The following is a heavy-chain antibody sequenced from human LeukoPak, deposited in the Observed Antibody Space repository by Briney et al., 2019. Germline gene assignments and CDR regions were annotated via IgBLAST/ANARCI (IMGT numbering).Heavy chain of an antibody. CDR3: ARGWSGYGSGSG. D-gene: IGHD3-10*01. J-gene: IGHJ4*02. CDR2: INHSGST. V-gene: IGHV4-34*01. CDR1: GGSFSGYY. Sequence: SETLSLTCAVYGGSFSGYYWSWIRQPPGKGLEWIGEINHSGSTNYNPSLKSRVTISVDTSKNQFSLKLSAVTASDTAVYYCARGWSGYGSGSGWGQGTLVTVSS.